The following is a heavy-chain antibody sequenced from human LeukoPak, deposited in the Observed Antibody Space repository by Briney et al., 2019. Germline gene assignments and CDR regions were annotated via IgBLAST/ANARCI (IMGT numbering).Heavy chain of an antibody. J-gene: IGHJ4*02. CDR2: ISYDGSNK. V-gene: IGHV3-30*18. D-gene: IGHD2-15*01. Sequence: AGRSLRLSCAASGFTFSSYGMHWVRQAPGKGLEWVAVISYDGSNKYYADSVKGRFTISRDNSKNTLYLQTNSLRAEDTAVYYCAKDRLGGTFDYWGQGTLVTVSS. CDR3: AKDRLGGTFDY. CDR1: GFTFSSYG.